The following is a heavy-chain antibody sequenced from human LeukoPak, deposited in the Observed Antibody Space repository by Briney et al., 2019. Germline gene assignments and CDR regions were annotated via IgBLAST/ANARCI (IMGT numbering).Heavy chain of an antibody. D-gene: IGHD3-10*01. J-gene: IGHJ6*02. CDR1: GGSISSYY. CDR3: ASSPFGDYYYGMDV. CDR2: IYTSGST. V-gene: IGHV4-4*07. Sequence: KTSETLSLTCTVSGGSISSYYWSWIRRPAGKGLEWIGRIYTSGSTNYNPSLKSRVTMSVDTSKNQFSLKLSSVTAADTAVYYCASSPFGDYYYGMDVWGQGTTVTFSS.